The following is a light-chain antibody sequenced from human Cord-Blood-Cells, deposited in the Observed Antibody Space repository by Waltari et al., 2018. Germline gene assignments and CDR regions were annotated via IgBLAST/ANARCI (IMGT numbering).Light chain of an antibody. CDR3: QQSYSTPRT. CDR1: QSISSY. CDR2: AAS. Sequence: DIQMTQSPSSLSASVGDRVTITCRASQSISSYLNWYQQKPGKAPKLLIYAASSLXXXVXSRFSGSGSGTDFTLTISSLQPEDFATYYCQQSYSTPRTFGQGTKVEIK. V-gene: IGKV1-39*01. J-gene: IGKJ1*01.